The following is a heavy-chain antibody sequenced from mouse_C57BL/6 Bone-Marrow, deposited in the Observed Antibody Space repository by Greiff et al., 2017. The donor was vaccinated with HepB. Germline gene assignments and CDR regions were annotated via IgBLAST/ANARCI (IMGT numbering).Heavy chain of an antibody. CDR3: ARWGVVAPYWYFDV. D-gene: IGHD1-1*01. CDR1: GYTFTSYW. V-gene: IGHV1-55*01. Sequence: VQLQQPGAELVKPGASVKMSCKASGYTFTSYWITWVKQRPGQGLEWIGDIYPGSGSTNYNEKFKSKATLTVDTSSSTAYMQLSSLTSEDPAVYYCARWGVVAPYWYFDVWGTGTTVTVSS. CDR2: IYPGSGST. J-gene: IGHJ1*03.